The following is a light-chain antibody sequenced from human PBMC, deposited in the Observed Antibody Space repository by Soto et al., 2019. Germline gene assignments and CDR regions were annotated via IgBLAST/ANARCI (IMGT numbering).Light chain of an antibody. CDR3: NSYTSSSTYV. J-gene: IGLJ1*01. CDR2: DVT. V-gene: IGLV2-14*01. Sequence: QSVLTQPASVSGSPGQSITISCTGTSSDVGAYNFVSWYQQHPGKAPKLMIYDVTNRPSGVSDRFSGSKSGNMASLSISGLQAEDDADYYCNSYTSSSTYVFGTGTKVTVL. CDR1: SSDVGAYNF.